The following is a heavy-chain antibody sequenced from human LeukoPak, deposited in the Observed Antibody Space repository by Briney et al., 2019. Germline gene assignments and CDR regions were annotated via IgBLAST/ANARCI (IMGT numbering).Heavy chain of an antibody. D-gene: IGHD6-13*01. J-gene: IGHJ6*02. CDR3: ARTIAQYTNTWLYYYYGLDV. CDR2: ISGGGEDT. CDR1: GFSFRSFA. Sequence: PGGSLRLSCTASGFSFRSFAMSWVRQAPGQGLEWVSFISGGGEDTYYADSVKGRFTISRDNSETTLYLQMNSLGADDTALYYCARTIAQYTNTWLYYYYGLDVWGQGTTVTVSS. V-gene: IGHV3-23*01.